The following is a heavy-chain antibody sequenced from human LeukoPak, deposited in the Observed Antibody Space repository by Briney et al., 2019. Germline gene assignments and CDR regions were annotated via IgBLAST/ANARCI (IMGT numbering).Heavy chain of an antibody. Sequence: PSETLSLTCSVSGGSISSSSYYWSWIRQPPGKGLEWIGYIYYSGSTNYNPSLKSRVTISVDTSKNQFSLKLSSVTAADTAVYYCASSPGAAAGYNWFDPWGQGTLVTVSS. J-gene: IGHJ5*02. CDR1: GGSISSSSYY. CDR3: ASSPGAAAGYNWFDP. D-gene: IGHD6-13*01. V-gene: IGHV4-61*01. CDR2: IYYSGST.